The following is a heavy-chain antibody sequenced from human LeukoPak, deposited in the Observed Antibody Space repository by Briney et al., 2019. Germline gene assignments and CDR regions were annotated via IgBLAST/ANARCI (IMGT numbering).Heavy chain of an antibody. CDR2: ISGSGGST. V-gene: IGHV3-23*01. D-gene: IGHD4-17*01. CDR1: GFTFSSYW. Sequence: QSGGSLRLSCAASGFTFSSYWMSWVRQAPGKGLEWVSAISGSGGSTYYADSVKGRFTISRDNSKNTLYLQMNSLRAEDTAVYYCAKDRSGTVTTGWGQGTLVTVSS. J-gene: IGHJ4*02. CDR3: AKDRSGTVTTG.